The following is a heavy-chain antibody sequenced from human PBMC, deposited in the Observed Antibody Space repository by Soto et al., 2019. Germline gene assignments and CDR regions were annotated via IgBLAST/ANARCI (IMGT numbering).Heavy chain of an antibody. CDR3: ATDGEITGTTRVYYFDY. D-gene: IGHD1-7*01. CDR2: ISSSSSYI. J-gene: IGHJ4*02. Sequence: EVQLVESGGGLVKPGGSLRLSCAASGFTFSSYSMNWVRQAPGKGLEWVSSISSSSSYIYYADSVKGRFTISRDNAKNSLYLQMNSLRAEDTAVYYCATDGEITGTTRVYYFDYWGQGTLVTVSS. V-gene: IGHV3-21*01. CDR1: GFTFSSYS.